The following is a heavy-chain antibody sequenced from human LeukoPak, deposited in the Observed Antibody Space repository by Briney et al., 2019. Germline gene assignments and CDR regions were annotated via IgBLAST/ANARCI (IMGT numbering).Heavy chain of an antibody. CDR2: IYPGDSDT. CDR3: ARQAGSYYDILTGQYYYYYYMDV. D-gene: IGHD3-9*01. Sequence: GESLKISCKGSGYSFTSYWIGWVRQMPGKGLEWLGIIYPGDSDTRYSPSLQGHVTISADKSISTAYLQWSSLKASDTAMYYCARQAGSYYDILTGQYYYYYYMDVWGKGTTVTVSS. V-gene: IGHV5-51*01. J-gene: IGHJ6*03. CDR1: GYSFTSYW.